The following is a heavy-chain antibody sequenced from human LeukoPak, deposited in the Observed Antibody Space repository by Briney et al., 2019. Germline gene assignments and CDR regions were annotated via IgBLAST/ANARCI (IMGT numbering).Heavy chain of an antibody. CDR1: GFTFSSYA. V-gene: IGHV3-23*01. CDR3: AKSSGWPNWFDP. Sequence: PGGSLRPSCAASGFTFSSYAMSWVRQAPGKGLEWVSAISGSGGSTYYADSVKGRFTISRDDSKNTLYLQMNSLRAEDTAVYYCAKSSGWPNWFDPWGQGTLVTVSS. J-gene: IGHJ5*02. D-gene: IGHD6-19*01. CDR2: ISGSGGST.